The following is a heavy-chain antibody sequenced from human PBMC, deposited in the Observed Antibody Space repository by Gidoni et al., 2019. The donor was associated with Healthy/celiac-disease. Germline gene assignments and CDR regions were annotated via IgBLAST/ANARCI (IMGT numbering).Heavy chain of an antibody. CDR2: ISYDGSNK. J-gene: IGHJ4*02. CDR3: ARGEGEYDFWSGYYSGLDY. D-gene: IGHD3-3*01. V-gene: IGHV3-30-3*01. Sequence: QVQLAESGGGVVQPGRSLRLSCAASGFTFSSSAMPWVRQAPVKGLEWVAVISYDGSNKYYADSVKGRFNISRVNSKNTLYLQMNSLRAEDTAVYYCARGEGEYDFWSGYYSGLDYWGQGTLVTVSS. CDR1: GFTFSSSA.